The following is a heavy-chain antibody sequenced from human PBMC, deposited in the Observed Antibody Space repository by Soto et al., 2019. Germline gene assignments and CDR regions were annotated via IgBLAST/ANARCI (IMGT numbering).Heavy chain of an antibody. V-gene: IGHV3-30*18. Sequence: GSLRLSCAASGFTFSSYGMHWVRQAPGKGLEWVAVISYDGSNKYYADSVKGRFTISRDNSKNTLYLQMNSLRAEDTAVYYCAKEAARLNYYYGMDVWGQGTTVTVSS. CDR1: GFTFSSYG. CDR3: AKEAARLNYYYGMDV. CDR2: ISYDGSNK. J-gene: IGHJ6*02. D-gene: IGHD6-6*01.